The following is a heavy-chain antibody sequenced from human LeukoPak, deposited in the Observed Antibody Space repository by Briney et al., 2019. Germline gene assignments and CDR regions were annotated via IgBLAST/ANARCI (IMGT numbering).Heavy chain of an antibody. Sequence: ASVTVSCKASGYTFSGYFIHWVRQAPGQGLEWMGWINCNTGGTHFAQKFQGRVTVTRDTSISTANMELSSLGPDDTAVYYCARDPPEDVIGIDYWGQGTLIRSSS. V-gene: IGHV1-2*02. CDR1: GYTFSGYF. CDR3: ARDPPEDVIGIDY. CDR2: INCNTGGT. J-gene: IGHJ4*02.